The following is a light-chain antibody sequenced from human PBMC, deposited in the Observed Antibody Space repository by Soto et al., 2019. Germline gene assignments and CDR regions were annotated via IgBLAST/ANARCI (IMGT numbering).Light chain of an antibody. V-gene: IGKV3-15*01. CDR2: GAS. Sequence: EIGMTQSPSTLSVSPGESATLSCRASQSVSSNLAWYQQKPGQAPRLLIYGASTRATGIPARFSGSGSGTEFTLTISSLQSEDFAVYYCQQYNNWPITFGQGTRLEI. CDR1: QSVSSN. CDR3: QQYNNWPIT. J-gene: IGKJ5*01.